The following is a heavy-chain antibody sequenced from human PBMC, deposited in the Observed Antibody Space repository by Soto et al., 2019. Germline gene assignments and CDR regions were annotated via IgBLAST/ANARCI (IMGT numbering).Heavy chain of an antibody. V-gene: IGHV3-33*01. J-gene: IGHJ6*02. CDR3: ARAEGMIVVVSLFMDV. Sequence: VGSLRLSCAASGFNFNIYAMHWVRQAPGKGLEWVAVIWYDGSNKYYADSAKGRFTISRDNSKNTVDLQMNSLRVEDTAVYYCARAEGMIVVVSLFMDVWGQGTTVTVSS. D-gene: IGHD3-22*01. CDR1: GFNFNIYA. CDR2: IWYDGSNK.